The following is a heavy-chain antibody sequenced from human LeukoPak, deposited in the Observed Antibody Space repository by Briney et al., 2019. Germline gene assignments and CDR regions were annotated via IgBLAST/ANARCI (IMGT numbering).Heavy chain of an antibody. CDR1: GFTFSSYA. Sequence: PGGSLRLSCAASGFTFSSYAMKWIRQAPGKGLEWVGNIKQDGSEKYFVDSLRGRFTISRDNAKNSVFLQMNSLRAEDTAVYYCARDQGAFDMWGQGTVVTVSS. J-gene: IGHJ3*02. CDR3: ARDQGAFDM. V-gene: IGHV3-7*05. CDR2: IKQDGSEK.